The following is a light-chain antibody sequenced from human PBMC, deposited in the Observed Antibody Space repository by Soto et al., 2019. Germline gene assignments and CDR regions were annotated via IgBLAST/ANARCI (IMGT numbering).Light chain of an antibody. CDR3: QQYESSPYT. J-gene: IGKJ2*01. Sequence: EIVLTQSPGTLSLSPGERATLSCRASHSVTSSYLAWYQQRPGQAPRLLIYGASSRATGIPDRFSGSGSGTDFTLTINRLEPEDFAVFYCQQYESSPYTFGQGTKLEIK. CDR2: GAS. V-gene: IGKV3-20*01. CDR1: HSVTSSY.